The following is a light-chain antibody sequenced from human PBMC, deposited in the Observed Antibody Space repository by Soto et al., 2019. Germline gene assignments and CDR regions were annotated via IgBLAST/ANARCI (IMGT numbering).Light chain of an antibody. CDR2: DVA. Sequence: QSAPTQPRSVSGSPGQTVTISCTGTSSDVGFSNYISWYQQHPGEAPKLVIYDVAQRPSGVPDRLSGSRSGKTASLTISGLQADDEADYYCCSCVGGDTLIFGSGTKLTVL. V-gene: IGLV2-11*01. J-gene: IGLJ1*01. CDR3: CSCVGGDTLI. CDR1: SSDVGFSNY.